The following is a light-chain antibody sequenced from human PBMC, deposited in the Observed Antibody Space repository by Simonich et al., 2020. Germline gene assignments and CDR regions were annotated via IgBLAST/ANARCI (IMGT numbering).Light chain of an antibody. Sequence: IQLTQSPSFLSASVGDSVTITCRASQGISSYLAWYQQKPGKAPKLLIYAASTLQSRVPSRFSGSGSGTEFTLTISSLQPEDFATYYCQQLNSYPPYTFGQGTKLEIK. V-gene: IGKV1-9*01. CDR1: QGISSY. J-gene: IGKJ2*01. CDR3: QQLNSYPPYT. CDR2: AAS.